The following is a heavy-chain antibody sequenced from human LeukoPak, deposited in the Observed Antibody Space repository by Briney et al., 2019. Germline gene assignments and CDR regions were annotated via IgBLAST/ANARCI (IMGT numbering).Heavy chain of an antibody. CDR2: ISPNGGST. V-gene: IGHV1-46*01. J-gene: IGHJ4*02. CDR1: GFSLSSFY. D-gene: IGHD7-27*01. CDR3: ARDWGASNYFDY. Sequence: ASVKVSCKTSGFSLSSFYIHWVRQGPGQGLEWMGLISPNGGSTRLAQKFQGRVTMTSDMATSTVYMELSSLRSEDAAVYYCARDWGASNYFDYWGQGSLIIVSS.